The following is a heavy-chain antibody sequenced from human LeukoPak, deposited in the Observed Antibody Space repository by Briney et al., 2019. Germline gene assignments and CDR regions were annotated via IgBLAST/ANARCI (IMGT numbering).Heavy chain of an antibody. CDR2: INHSGST. V-gene: IGHV4-34*01. CDR3: AREQVTHYYGSGSYFY. D-gene: IGHD3-10*01. J-gene: IGHJ4*02. CDR1: GGSFSGYY. Sequence: SETLSLTCAVYGGSFSGYYWSWIRQPPGKGLEWIGEINHSGSTNYNPSLKSRVTTSVDTSKNQFSLKLSSVTAADTAVYYCAREQVTHYYGSGSYFYWGQGTLVTVSS.